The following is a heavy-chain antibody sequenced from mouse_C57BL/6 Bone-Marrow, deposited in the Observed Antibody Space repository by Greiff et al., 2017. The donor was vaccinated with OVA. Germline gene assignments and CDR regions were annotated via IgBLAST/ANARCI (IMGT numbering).Heavy chain of an antibody. Sequence: EVQLVESGGGLVQPKGSLKLSCAASGFTFNTYAMHWVRQAPGKGLEWVARIRSKSSNYATYYADSVKDRFTISRDESQSMRYLKMNNLKTEDTAMYNCVSLGRRIAYWGQGTLVTVSA. CDR2: IRSKSSNYAT. CDR3: VSLGRRIAY. CDR1: GFTFNTYA. D-gene: IGHD4-1*01. J-gene: IGHJ3*01. V-gene: IGHV10-3*01.